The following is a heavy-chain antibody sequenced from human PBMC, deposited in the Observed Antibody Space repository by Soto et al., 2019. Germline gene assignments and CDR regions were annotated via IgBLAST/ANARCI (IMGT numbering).Heavy chain of an antibody. CDR3: ARTVAAAATEGLDD. CDR2: IYYSGST. CDR1: GGSVSGHY. D-gene: IGHD6-13*01. Sequence: QVQLQESGPGLVKPSETLSLTCTVSGGSVSGHYWSWIRQPPGKGLEWIGYIYYSGSTTYNPSLKSRVTIGVDTSKSQFSLRLSSVTAADTAVYYCARTVAAAATEGLDDWGRGTLVIVSS. V-gene: IGHV4-59*02. J-gene: IGHJ1*01.